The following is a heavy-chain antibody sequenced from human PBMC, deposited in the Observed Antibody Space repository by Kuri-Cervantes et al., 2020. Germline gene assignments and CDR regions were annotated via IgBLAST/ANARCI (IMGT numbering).Heavy chain of an antibody. CDR1: GFTFSDYA. Sequence: GGSLRLSCAASGFTFSDYAMHWVRQAPGKGLEWVSGISWNSGSIDYADSVKGRFTISRDNAKTSLFLQMNSLRPEDTAFYYCAKDLYYDSSGYYHYWGQGTLVTVSS. V-gene: IGHV3-9*01. CDR2: ISWNSGSI. D-gene: IGHD3-22*01. J-gene: IGHJ4*02. CDR3: AKDLYYDSSGYYHY.